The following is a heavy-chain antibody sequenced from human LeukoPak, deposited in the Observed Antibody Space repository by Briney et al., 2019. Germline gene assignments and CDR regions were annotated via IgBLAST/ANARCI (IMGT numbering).Heavy chain of an antibody. Sequence: GGSLRLSCAASGFTFGSYCMSWVRQAPGKGLEWAANINEDGSVKYYVDSVKGRFTISRDNAKKSLSLHMNNLRAEDTAIYYCARVDYVWGTYRYTCDYWGQGTLVTVSS. D-gene: IGHD3-16*02. V-gene: IGHV3-7*01. CDR1: GFTFGSYC. J-gene: IGHJ4*02. CDR3: ARVDYVWGTYRYTCDY. CDR2: INEDGSVK.